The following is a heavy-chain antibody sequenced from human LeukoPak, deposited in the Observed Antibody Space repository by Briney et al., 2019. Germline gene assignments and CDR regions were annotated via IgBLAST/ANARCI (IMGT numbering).Heavy chain of an antibody. J-gene: IGHJ3*02. V-gene: IGHV4-39*01. CDR2: IYYSGST. D-gene: IGHD3-3*01. CDR3: ASLPLRFLEWLYAFDI. CDR1: GGSISSSSYY. Sequence: ASAALSLTCTVSGGSISSSSYYWGWIRQPPGKGLEWIGSIYYSGSTYYNPSLKSRVTISVDTSKNQFSLKLSSVTAADTAVYYCASLPLRFLEWLYAFDIWGQGTMVTVSS.